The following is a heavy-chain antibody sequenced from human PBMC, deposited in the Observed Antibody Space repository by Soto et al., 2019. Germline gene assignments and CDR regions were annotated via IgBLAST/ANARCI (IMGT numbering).Heavy chain of an antibody. CDR2: SIPMFGTT. CDR1: GGTFRGHA. D-gene: IGHD3-10*01. CDR3: ARDENFSPSGKYAMDV. J-gene: IGHJ6*02. Sequence: QVPLVQSGAEVKKPGSSVKVSCRASGGTFRGHAISWVRQAPGQGLEWMGGSIPMFGTTNYAQKFQGRVTITADESTTTVYMEVSSLRSEDTAVYYCARDENFSPSGKYAMDVWGQGTTVTVSS. V-gene: IGHV1-69*01.